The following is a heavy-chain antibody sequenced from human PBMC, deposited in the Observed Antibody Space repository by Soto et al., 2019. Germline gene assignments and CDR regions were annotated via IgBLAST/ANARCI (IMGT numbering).Heavy chain of an antibody. Sequence: GGSLRLSCAASGFTFSSYAMSWVRQAPGKGLEWVSAISGSGGSTYYADSVKGRFTISRDNSKNTLYLQMNSLRAEDTAVYYCAKYSYGYRPFEYRPSYYYYGMDVWGQGTTVTVSS. V-gene: IGHV3-23*01. CDR2: ISGSGGST. D-gene: IGHD5-18*01. CDR1: GFTFSSYA. CDR3: AKYSYGYRPFEYRPSYYYYGMDV. J-gene: IGHJ6*02.